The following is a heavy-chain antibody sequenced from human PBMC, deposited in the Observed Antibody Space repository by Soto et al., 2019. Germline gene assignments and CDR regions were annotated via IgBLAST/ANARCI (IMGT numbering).Heavy chain of an antibody. CDR3: ARGNALYDS. CDR1: GFTFSDFY. Sequence: PGGSLRLSCAASGFTFSDFYMSWIRQAPGKGLEWVSYITGDDSAIYYADSVKGRFTISRDNAKNSLYLQMNSLRAEDTAVYYCARGNALYDSWGQGTLVTVSS. D-gene: IGHD2-2*01. CDR2: ITGDDSAI. J-gene: IGHJ4*02. V-gene: IGHV3-11*01.